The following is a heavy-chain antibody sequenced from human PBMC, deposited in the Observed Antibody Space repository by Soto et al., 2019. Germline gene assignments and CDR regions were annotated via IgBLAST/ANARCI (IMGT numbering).Heavy chain of an antibody. D-gene: IGHD3-22*01. CDR1: GFTFTSTA. J-gene: IGHJ4*02. CDR2: IVVGSGNT. V-gene: IGHV1-58*01. Sequence: AASVKVSCKASGFTFTSTAVQWVRQARGQRLEWIGWIVVGSGNTNYAQKFQERVTITRDMSTSTAYMELSSLRSEDTAVYYCAADGGGSGYFDYWGQGTLVTVSS. CDR3: AADGGGSGYFDY.